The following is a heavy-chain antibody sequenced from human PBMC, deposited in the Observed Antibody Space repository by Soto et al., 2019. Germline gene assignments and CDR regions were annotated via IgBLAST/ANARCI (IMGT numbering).Heavy chain of an antibody. CDR1: GGTFSSYA. V-gene: IGHV1-69*13. CDR3: ARAFWSGYYSPNWFDP. CDR2: IIPIFGTA. J-gene: IGHJ5*02. Sequence: SVKVSCKASGGTFSSYAISWVRQAPGQGLEWMGGIIPIFGTANYAQKFQGRVTITADESTSTAYMELSSLRSEDTAVYYCARAFWSGYYSPNWFDPWGQGTLVTVSS. D-gene: IGHD3-3*01.